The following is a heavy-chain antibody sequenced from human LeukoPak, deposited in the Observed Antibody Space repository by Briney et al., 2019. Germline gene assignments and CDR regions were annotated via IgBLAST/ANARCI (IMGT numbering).Heavy chain of an antibody. Sequence: PRGSLRLSCAASGFTFSYYSMNWVRQAPGKGLVWVSRINRDGSSTSYADSVKGRFTISRDNAKNTLYLQMNSLRDEDTAVYYCARDSSTSFDAWGQGTLVTVSS. J-gene: IGHJ5*02. D-gene: IGHD6-6*01. CDR1: GFTFSYYS. CDR2: INRDGSST. V-gene: IGHV3-74*01. CDR3: ARDSSTSFDA.